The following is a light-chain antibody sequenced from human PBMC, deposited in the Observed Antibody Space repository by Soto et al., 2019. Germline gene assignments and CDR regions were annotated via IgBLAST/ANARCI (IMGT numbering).Light chain of an antibody. CDR3: QQCGSSPPT. J-gene: IGKJ4*01. V-gene: IGKV3-20*01. Sequence: EIVLTQSTGTLSLSPGERATLSCRASQSVSSSYLAWYQQKPGQAPRLLIYGASSRATGIPDRFSGSGSGTDFTLTISRLEPEDFAMYYCQQCGSSPPTFGGGTKVEIK. CDR2: GAS. CDR1: QSVSSSY.